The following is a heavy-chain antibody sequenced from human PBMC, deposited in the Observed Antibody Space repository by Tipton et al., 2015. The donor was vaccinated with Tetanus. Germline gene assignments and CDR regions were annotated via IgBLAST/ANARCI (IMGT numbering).Heavy chain of an antibody. J-gene: IGHJ4*02. V-gene: IGHV4-59*01. CDR1: GGSIGSYY. D-gene: IGHD3-3*01. CDR2: IYYSGST. Sequence: TLSLTCTVSGGSIGSYYWSWIRQPPGKGLEWIGYIYYSGSTNYNPSLKSRVTISVDTSKNQFSLKLSSVTAADTAVYYCARAAILEYYDFWSGYYNYYFDYWGQGTLVTVSS. CDR3: ARAAILEYYDFWSGYYNYYFDY.